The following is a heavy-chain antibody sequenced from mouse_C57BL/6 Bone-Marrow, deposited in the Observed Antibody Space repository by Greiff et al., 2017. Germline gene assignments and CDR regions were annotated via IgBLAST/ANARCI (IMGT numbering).Heavy chain of an antibody. V-gene: IGHV2-2*01. J-gene: IGHJ1*03. D-gene: IGHD2-9*01. Sequence: QVQLQQSGPGLVQPSQSLSITCTVSGFSLTSYGVNWVSQSPGKGLEWLGVIWSGGSTDYNAAFISRLSISKDNSKSLGFFKMNSLQADDAAIYYCARPYYGYEGWYFDVWGTGTTVTVSS. CDR2: IWSGGST. CDR3: ARPYYGYEGWYFDV. CDR1: GFSLTSYG.